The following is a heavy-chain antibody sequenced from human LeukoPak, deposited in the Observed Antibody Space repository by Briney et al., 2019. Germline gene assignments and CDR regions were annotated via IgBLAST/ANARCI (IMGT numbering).Heavy chain of an antibody. J-gene: IGHJ4*02. CDR1: GGSFSTYY. CDR2: IFYNGNT. CDR3: ARVDYGGQPGDY. V-gene: IGHV4-59*01. D-gene: IGHD4-23*01. Sequence: PSETLSLTCTVSGGSFSTYYWSWIRQPPGKGLEWIAYIFYNGNTNYNPSLKSQVTISLDTSKKQVSLKVSSVTAADTAVYYCARVDYGGQPGDYWGQGTLVTVSS.